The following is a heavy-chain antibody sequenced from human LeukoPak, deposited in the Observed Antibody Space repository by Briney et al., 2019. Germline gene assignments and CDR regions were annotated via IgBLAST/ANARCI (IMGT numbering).Heavy chain of an antibody. CDR1: GGTFSSYT. CDR2: IIPILGIA. Sequence: SVKVSCKASGGTFSSYTISWVRQAPGQGLEWMGRIIPILGIANYAQKFQGRVTITADKSTSTAYMELSSLRSEDTAVYYCARVQYDFWSGYSWGPVDIWGQGTMVTVSS. D-gene: IGHD3-3*01. V-gene: IGHV1-69*02. J-gene: IGHJ3*02. CDR3: ARVQYDFWSGYSWGPVDI.